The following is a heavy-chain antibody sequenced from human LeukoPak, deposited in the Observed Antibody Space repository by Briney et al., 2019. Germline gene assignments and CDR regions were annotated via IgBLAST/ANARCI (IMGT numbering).Heavy chain of an antibody. CDR1: GFAFDDYA. CDR3: ARRYYYDSSGQHAFDI. Sequence: PGGSLRLSCAASGFAFDDYAMHWVRQAPGKGLEWVSGISWNSGSIGYADSVKGRFTISRDNSKNTLYLQMNSLRAEDTAVYYCARRYYYDSSGQHAFDIWGQGTMVTVSS. J-gene: IGHJ3*02. V-gene: IGHV3-9*01. D-gene: IGHD3-22*01. CDR2: ISWNSGSI.